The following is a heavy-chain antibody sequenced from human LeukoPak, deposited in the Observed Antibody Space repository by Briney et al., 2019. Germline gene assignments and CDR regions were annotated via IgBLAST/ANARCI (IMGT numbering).Heavy chain of an antibody. CDR3: ARDKGEGSRTQDHYYYYMDV. CDR1: GGSINSYY. CDR2: IYTSGST. V-gene: IGHV4-4*07. D-gene: IGHD3-16*01. Sequence: SETLSLTCTVSGGSINSYYWSWIRQPPGKGLEWIGRIYTSGSTNYNPSLKSRVTISVDTSKNQFSLKLSSVTAADTAVYYCARDKGEGSRTQDHYYYYMDVWGKGTTVTISS. J-gene: IGHJ6*03.